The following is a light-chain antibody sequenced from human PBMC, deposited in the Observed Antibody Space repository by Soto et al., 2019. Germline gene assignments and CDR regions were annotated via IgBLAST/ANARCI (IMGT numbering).Light chain of an antibody. J-gene: IGKJ4*01. V-gene: IGKV3-11*01. CDR3: QQRSNWPPV. CDR1: QSVTST. CDR2: DAS. Sequence: TQSPGTLSLSPGERATLSCRAVQSVTSTYMAWYQQKPGQAPRLLIYDASNRATGIPARFSGSGSGTDFTLTISSLEPEDFAVYYCQQRSNWPPVFGGGTKVDIK.